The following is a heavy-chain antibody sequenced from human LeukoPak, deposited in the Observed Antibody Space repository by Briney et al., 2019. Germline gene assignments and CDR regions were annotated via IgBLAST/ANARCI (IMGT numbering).Heavy chain of an antibody. CDR1: GDSITGSNYY. V-gene: IGHV4-39*01. CDR3: ARHSPNYDFWSGQPQNLDY. Sequence: SETLSLTCSVSGDSITGSNYYWGWIRQPPGKGLQWIASIFYIGNTYYNPSLKSRVTISVDTSRNHFSLRLTSVTAADTAVYYCARHSPNYDFWSGQPQNLDYWGQGTLVTVSS. J-gene: IGHJ4*02. D-gene: IGHD3-3*01. CDR2: IFYIGNT.